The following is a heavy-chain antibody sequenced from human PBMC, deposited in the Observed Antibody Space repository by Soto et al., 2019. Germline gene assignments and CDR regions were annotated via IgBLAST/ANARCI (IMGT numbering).Heavy chain of an antibody. CDR1: GGSINNDDFY. D-gene: IGHD3-22*01. CDR3: ARMSYYYDKWYFDL. CDR2: VYYSGSS. Sequence: QLQESGPGLVKPSQTLSLTCSVSGGSINNDDFYWSWLRQTPGKGLQWIGYVYYSGSSDCIPSVKARLSMSIDESKNQFTLKLRSVTAADTAIYYCARMSYYYDKWYFDLWGRGTLVTVSS. V-gene: IGHV4-30-4*01. J-gene: IGHJ2*01.